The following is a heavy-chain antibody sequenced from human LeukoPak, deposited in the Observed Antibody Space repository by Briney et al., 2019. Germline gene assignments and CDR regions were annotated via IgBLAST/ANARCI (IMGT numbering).Heavy chain of an antibody. J-gene: IGHJ6*02. D-gene: IGHD1-26*01. CDR2: IYYSGST. CDR1: GGSISSGGYS. V-gene: IGHV4-31*03. CDR3: ARAWETYYYGMDV. Sequence: PSETLSLTCTVSGGSISSGGYSWSWIRQHPGKGLEWIGYIYYSGSTYYNPSLKSRVTISVDTSKNQFSLKLSSVTAADTAVYYCARAWETYYYGMDVWGQGTTVTVSS.